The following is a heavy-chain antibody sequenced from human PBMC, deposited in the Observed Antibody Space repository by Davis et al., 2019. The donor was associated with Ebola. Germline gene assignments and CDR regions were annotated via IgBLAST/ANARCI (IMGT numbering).Heavy chain of an antibody. CDR1: GFTFSSYS. Sequence: GGSLRLSCAASGFTFSSYSMNWVRQAPGKGLEWVSSISSSSSYIYHADSVKGRFTISRDNSKNTLYLQMNSLRAEDTAVYYCARGLFSRGRDYWGQGTLVTVSS. D-gene: IGHD6-13*01. V-gene: IGHV3-21*04. CDR2: ISSSSSYI. J-gene: IGHJ4*02. CDR3: ARGLFSRGRDY.